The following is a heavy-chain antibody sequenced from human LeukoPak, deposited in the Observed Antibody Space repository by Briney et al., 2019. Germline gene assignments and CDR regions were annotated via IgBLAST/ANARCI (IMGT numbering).Heavy chain of an antibody. V-gene: IGHV3-33*01. CDR3: ARYNGDYTAFDI. CDR2: IWFEGSKT. J-gene: IGHJ3*02. CDR1: GFTFRNYG. Sequence: GGSLRLSCDASGFTFRNYGMHWVRQAPGKGLEWVAVIWFEGSKTNYIESVRGRVTISRDNSRATLSLQMNSLRVEDTAMYYCARYNGDYTAFDIWGHGTMVTVSS. D-gene: IGHD4-17*01.